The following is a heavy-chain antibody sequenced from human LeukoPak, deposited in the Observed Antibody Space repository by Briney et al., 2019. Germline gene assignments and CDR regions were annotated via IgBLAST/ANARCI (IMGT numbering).Heavy chain of an antibody. J-gene: IGHJ4*02. CDR2: IRYDGSNK. V-gene: IGHV3-30*02. CDR3: AKDASRGYSGYDPQGFDY. CDR1: GFTFSSYG. Sequence: PGGSLRLSCAASGFTFSSYGMHWVRQAPGKGLEWVAFIRYDGSNKYYADSVKGRFTISRDNSKHTLYLQMNSLRAEDTAVYYCAKDASRGYSGYDPQGFDYWGQGTLVTVSS. D-gene: IGHD5-12*01.